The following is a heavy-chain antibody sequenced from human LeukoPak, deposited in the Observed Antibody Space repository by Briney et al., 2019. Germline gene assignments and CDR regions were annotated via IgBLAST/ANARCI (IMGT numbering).Heavy chain of an antibody. CDR3: ARLREEYYYDSSGYSFYFDL. CDR2: IYYSGST. Sequence: PSETLSLTCTVSGGSVSSGSYYWGWIRQPPGKGLEWIGNIYYSGSTYYNPSLKSRVTISVETSKNQFSLKLSSVTAADTAVYYCARLREEYYYDSSGYSFYFDLWGRGTLVTVSS. V-gene: IGHV4-39*07. CDR1: GGSVSSGSYY. D-gene: IGHD3-22*01. J-gene: IGHJ2*01.